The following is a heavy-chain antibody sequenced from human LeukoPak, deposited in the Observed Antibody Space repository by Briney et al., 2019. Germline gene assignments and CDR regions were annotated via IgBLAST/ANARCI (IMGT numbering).Heavy chain of an antibody. Sequence: PGGSLRLSCAASGFTFSNYEMNWVRQAPGKGLEWVSYISTSGSTIYYADSVKGRFTISRDNAKNSLYLQMNSLRAEDMAVYFCATFPAEGYCSGGSCYSEDYWGQGTLVTVSS. V-gene: IGHV3-48*03. CDR3: ATFPAEGYCSGGSCYSEDY. J-gene: IGHJ4*02. D-gene: IGHD2-15*01. CDR2: ISTSGSTI. CDR1: GFTFSNYE.